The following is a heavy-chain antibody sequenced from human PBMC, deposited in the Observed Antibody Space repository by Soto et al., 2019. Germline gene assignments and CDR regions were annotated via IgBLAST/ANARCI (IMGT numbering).Heavy chain of an antibody. CDR2: ISHDGSNK. CDR1: GFTFSSYD. J-gene: IGHJ4*02. D-gene: IGHD6-19*01. CDR3: ARDQGSGWNVY. V-gene: IGHV3-30-3*01. Sequence: QVQLVESGGGVVQPGRSLRLSCAASGFTFSSYDMHWVRQAPGKGLEWVAVISHDGSNKYYADSVKGRFTISRDNSKNTVYLQMNSLRAEDTAVYYCARDQGSGWNVYWGQGTLVTVSS.